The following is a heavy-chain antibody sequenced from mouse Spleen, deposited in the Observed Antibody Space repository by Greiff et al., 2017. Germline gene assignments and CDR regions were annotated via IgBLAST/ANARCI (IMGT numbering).Heavy chain of an antibody. J-gene: IGHJ4*01. D-gene: IGHD1-1*01. CDR1: GYTFTSYW. V-gene: IGHV1-61*01. Sequence: QVQLKQSGAELVRPGSSVKLSCKASGYTFTSYWMDWVKQRPGQGLEWIGNIYPSDSETHYNQKFKDKATLTVDKSSSTAYMQLSSLTSEDSAVYYCARYYGREAMDYWGQGTSVTVSS. CDR2: IYPSDSET. CDR3: ARYYGREAMDY.